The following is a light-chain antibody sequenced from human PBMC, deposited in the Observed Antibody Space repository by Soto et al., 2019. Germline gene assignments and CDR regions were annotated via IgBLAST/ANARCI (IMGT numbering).Light chain of an antibody. CDR2: AAS. CDR3: QQYNNWPHT. Sequence: ELLITKSTATLSVPQGPRPHLYWTASQTISSNLAWYQQKPGQAPRLLIYAASTRPTGIPARFSGSGSGTEFTLTISSLQSEDFAAYYCQQYNNWPHTFGEGTKVDIK. J-gene: IGKJ4*02. CDR1: QTISSN. V-gene: IGKV3-15*01.